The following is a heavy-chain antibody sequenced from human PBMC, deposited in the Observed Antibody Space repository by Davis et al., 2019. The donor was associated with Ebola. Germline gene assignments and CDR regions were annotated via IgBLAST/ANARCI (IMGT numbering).Heavy chain of an antibody. D-gene: IGHD3-10*01. V-gene: IGHV3-74*01. CDR2: IDSDGSST. CDR1: GFSFSGYW. J-gene: IGHJ6*02. CDR3: ARFGLNGMDV. Sequence: GGSLKISCATSGFSFSGYWMHWVRQGPEKRLVWVSRIDSDGSSTTYADSVKGRFTISRDNAKNTVYLQMNSLRAEDTAVYYCARFGLNGMDVWGQGTTVTVSS.